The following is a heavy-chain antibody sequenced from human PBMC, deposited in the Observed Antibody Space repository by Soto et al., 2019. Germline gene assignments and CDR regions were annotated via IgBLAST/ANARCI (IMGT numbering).Heavy chain of an antibody. V-gene: IGHV4-59*01. CDR1: GGPISSYY. J-gene: IGHJ4*02. Sequence: KPSETLSLTCTVSGGPISSYYWSWIRQPPGKGLEWIGYIYYSGSTNYNPSLKSRVTISVDTSKNQFSLKLSSVTAADTAVYYCARDLGLGDYGGYWGQGTLVTVSS. CDR3: ARDLGLGDYGGY. D-gene: IGHD4-17*01. CDR2: IYYSGST.